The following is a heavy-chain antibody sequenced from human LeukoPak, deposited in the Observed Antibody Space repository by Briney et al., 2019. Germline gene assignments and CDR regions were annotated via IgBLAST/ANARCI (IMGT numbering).Heavy chain of an antibody. J-gene: IGHJ6*03. D-gene: IGHD7-27*01. CDR2: IIPIFGTA. Sequence: ASVKVSCKASGGTFSSYAISWVRQAPGQGLEWMGGIIPIFGTANYAQKFQGRVTITADESTSTAYMELSSLRSEDTAVYYCARVGLTGEDYYYMDVWGKGTTVTVSS. CDR3: ARVGLTGEDYYYMDV. CDR1: GGTFSSYA. V-gene: IGHV1-69*01.